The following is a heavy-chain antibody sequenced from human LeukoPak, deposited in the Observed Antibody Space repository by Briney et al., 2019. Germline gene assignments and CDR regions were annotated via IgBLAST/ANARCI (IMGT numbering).Heavy chain of an antibody. CDR1: GFPFSDCG. D-gene: IGHD6-19*01. V-gene: IGHV3-30*18. CDR2: LSYDGTEK. CDR3: VKEQSSGWYRVADY. J-gene: IGHJ4*02. Sequence: GGSLRLSCAASGFPFSDCGMHWVRQAPGKGGEGVAVLSYDGTEKHYADSVKGRFTISRDISRSTLHLQMNSLRVEDTAIYYCVKEQSSGWYRVADYWGQGTLVTVSS.